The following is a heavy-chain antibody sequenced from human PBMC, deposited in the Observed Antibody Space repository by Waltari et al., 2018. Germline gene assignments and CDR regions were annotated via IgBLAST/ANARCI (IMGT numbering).Heavy chain of an antibody. V-gene: IGHV4-38-2*01. CDR2: IYHSGST. J-gene: IGHJ4*02. Sequence: QVQLQESGPGLVKPSETLSLTCAVSGYSISSGYYWGWIRQPPGKGLEWIGSIYHSGSTYYNPSLKSRVTISVDTSKNQFSLKLSSVTAADTAVYYCATSPTSGFLDYWGQGTLVTVSS. D-gene: IGHD3-10*01. CDR1: GYSISSGYY. CDR3: ATSPTSGFLDY.